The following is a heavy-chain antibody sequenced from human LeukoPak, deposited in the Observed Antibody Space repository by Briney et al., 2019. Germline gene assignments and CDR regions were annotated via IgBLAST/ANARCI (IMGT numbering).Heavy chain of an antibody. V-gene: IGHV4-59*01. CDR2: IYYSGST. CDR1: GGSISSYY. J-gene: IGHJ4*02. Sequence: SETLSLTCTVSGGSISSYYWSWIRQPPGKGLEWIGYIYYSGSTNYNPSLKGRVTISVDTSKNQFSLKLSSVTAADTAVYYCARGGYCSGGSCYRTPFDYWGQGTLVTVSS. D-gene: IGHD2-15*01. CDR3: ARGGYCSGGSCYRTPFDY.